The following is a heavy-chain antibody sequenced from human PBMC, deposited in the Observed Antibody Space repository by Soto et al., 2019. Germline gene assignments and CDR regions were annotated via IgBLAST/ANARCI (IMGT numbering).Heavy chain of an antibody. Sequence: QVKLQESGPGLATPSGTLSLTCAVSGVSLTSGNWWTWVRQSPQRGLEYIGEIFHDGTANYYPSFERRVAMSVDTSRNQFSLKLTSVTAADTAVYFCARLVYDTRLNYMYFDFWGPGTLFTVSS. V-gene: IGHV4-4*02. D-gene: IGHD3-10*01. CDR3: ARLVYDTRLNYMYFDF. J-gene: IGHJ4*02. CDR1: GVSLTSGNW. CDR2: IFHDGTA.